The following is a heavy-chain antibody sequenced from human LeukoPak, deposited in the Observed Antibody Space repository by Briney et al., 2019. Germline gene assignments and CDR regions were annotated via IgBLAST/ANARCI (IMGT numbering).Heavy chain of an antibody. D-gene: IGHD3-10*01. CDR3: ARHGGMVRGFSDAFDI. Sequence: SETLSLTCTVSGAYISSYYWSWIRQPPGKGLEWIGYNYYSGSTNQNPSLKSRATISVDTSENHISLKLASVTAADTAVYYCARHGGMVRGFSDAFDIWGQGTVVTVSA. CDR1: GAYISSYY. CDR2: NYYSGST. V-gene: IGHV4-59*08. J-gene: IGHJ3*02.